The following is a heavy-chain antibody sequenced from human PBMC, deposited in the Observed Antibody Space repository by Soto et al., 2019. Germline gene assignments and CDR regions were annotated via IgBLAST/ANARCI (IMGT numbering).Heavy chain of an antibody. J-gene: IGHJ5*02. CDR2: VSASGTTT. CDR3: AKEGIGARPQPGDWFDP. CDR1: GFTFSSYA. V-gene: IGHV3-23*01. D-gene: IGHD6-6*01. Sequence: EMQLLESGGGLVQSGGSLRLSCAASGFTFSSYAMSWVRQAPGKGLDWVAAVSASGTTTYYTDSVKGRFIISRDNSKNTLYLQMNSLTVDDTARYYCAKEGIGARPQPGDWFDPWGQGALVTVSS.